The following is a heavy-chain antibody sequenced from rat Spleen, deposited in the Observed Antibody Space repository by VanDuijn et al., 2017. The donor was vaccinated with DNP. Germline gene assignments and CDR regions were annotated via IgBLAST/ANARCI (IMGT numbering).Heavy chain of an antibody. CDR2: ILYAGSYT. CDR1: GFTFSDYA. Sequence: EVQLVESGGGLVQPGRSLKLSCAASGFTFSDYAMAWVRQAPQKGFEWVATILYAGSYTYYGDSVKGRFTISRDNAKSTLYLQMDSLRSEDMATYYCARVQLGYYALDAWGQGTSVTVSS. D-gene: IGHD5-1*01. J-gene: IGHJ4*01. CDR3: ARVQLGYYALDA. V-gene: IGHV5-17*01.